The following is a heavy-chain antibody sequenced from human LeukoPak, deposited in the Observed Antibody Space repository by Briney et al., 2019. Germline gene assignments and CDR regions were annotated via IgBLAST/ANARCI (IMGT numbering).Heavy chain of an antibody. Sequence: GASVKVSCKASGYTFTDYYIHWVRQAPGQGLEWMGWINPNSGDTNYAQKFQGGVTMTRDTSISIAYMDLSRLRSDDTAAYYCAREYAGTTTNWFDPWGQGTLVTVSS. CDR1: GYTFTDYY. J-gene: IGHJ5*02. CDR3: AREYAGTTTNWFDP. CDR2: INPNSGDT. V-gene: IGHV1-2*02. D-gene: IGHD1-26*01.